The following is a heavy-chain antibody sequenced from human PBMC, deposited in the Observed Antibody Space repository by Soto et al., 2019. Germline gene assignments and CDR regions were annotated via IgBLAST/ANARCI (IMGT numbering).Heavy chain of an antibody. J-gene: IGHJ5*02. D-gene: IGHD3-22*01. V-gene: IGHV4-61*01. Sequence: QVQLQESGPGLVKPSETLSLTCTVSGGSVNSANYYWSWIRQPPGKGLQWIGYIFYSGNSGSTNYNPSLESRITISVDTSKNRFSLKLSSVTAADTALSYCARVGSSGYYGGFDPWGQGTLVTVSS. CDR2: IFYSGNSGST. CDR3: ARVGSSGYYGGFDP. CDR1: GGSVNSANYY.